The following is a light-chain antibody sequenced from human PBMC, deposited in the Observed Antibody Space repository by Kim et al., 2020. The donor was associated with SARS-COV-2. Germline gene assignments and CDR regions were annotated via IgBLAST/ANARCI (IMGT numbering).Light chain of an antibody. CDR1: QSVSSY. V-gene: IGKV3-11*01. CDR2: DAS. CDR3: QQRSNWPPYT. J-gene: IGKJ2*01. Sequence: LSPGERATRSCRASQSVSSYLAWYQQKPGQAPRLRIYDASNRATGIPARFSGSGSGTDFTLTISSLEPEDFAVYYCQQRSNWPPYTFGQGTKLEI.